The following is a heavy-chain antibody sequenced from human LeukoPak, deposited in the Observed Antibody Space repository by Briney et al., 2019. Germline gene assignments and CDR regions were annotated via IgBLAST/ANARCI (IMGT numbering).Heavy chain of an antibody. D-gene: IGHD4-23*01. J-gene: IGHJ1*01. V-gene: IGHV3-30*18. CDR1: GFTFSSYG. Sequence: GGSLRLSCAASGFTFSSYGMHWVRQAPGKGLEWVAVISYDGTNKYYADSVKGRFTISRDNSKNTLYLQMNSLRAEDTAVYYCAKDRERVDYGGPRVYFQHWGQGTLVTVSS. CDR3: AKDRERVDYGGPRVYFQH. CDR2: ISYDGTNK.